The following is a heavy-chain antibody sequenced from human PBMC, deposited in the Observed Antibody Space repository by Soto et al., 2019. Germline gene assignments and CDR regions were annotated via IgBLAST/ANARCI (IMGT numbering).Heavy chain of an antibody. CDR1: GYTFTNYR. Sequence: GESLKISCKASGYTFTNYRIGWVRQMPGKGLEWMGLIYPADSDTTYSPSFQGQVSISADRSIRSAFLQWSSLKASDTAIYYCASSTGGMDYYYGMDVWGQGTTVTVSS. CDR3: ASSTGGMDYYYGMDV. V-gene: IGHV5-51*01. D-gene: IGHD3-16*01. CDR2: IYPADSDT. J-gene: IGHJ6*02.